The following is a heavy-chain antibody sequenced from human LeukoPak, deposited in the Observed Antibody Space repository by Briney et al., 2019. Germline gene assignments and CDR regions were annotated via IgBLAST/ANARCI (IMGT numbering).Heavy chain of an antibody. D-gene: IGHD3-3*01. V-gene: IGHV3-23*01. CDR2: ISGSGGRT. CDR3: AKSQGYDFWPGGDY. Sequence: PGGSLRLSCAASGFSFNNYAMRWVRQAPGKGLEWVSVISGSGGRTYYADSVRGRFTISRDNSKNTLFLQMNSLRAEDTAVYYCAKSQGYDFWPGGDYWGRGTLVTVSS. CDR1: GFSFNNYA. J-gene: IGHJ4*02.